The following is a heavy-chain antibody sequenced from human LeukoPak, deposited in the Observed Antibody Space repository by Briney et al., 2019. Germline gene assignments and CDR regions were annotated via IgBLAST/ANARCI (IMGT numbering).Heavy chain of an antibody. D-gene: IGHD6-13*01. CDR2: IWFDGSHK. J-gene: IGHJ4*02. Sequence: GESLRHSCAASGFSVSCNHMSSVRQAPGKVLDWVAVIWFDGSHKYHANPVKGRFTISRDNSKNTLYLQMDSLRAEDTAVYYCARGYSSSTGAHYFDYWGQGSLVTVSS. CDR3: ARGYSSSTGAHYFDY. V-gene: IGHV3-33*01. CDR1: GFSVSCNH.